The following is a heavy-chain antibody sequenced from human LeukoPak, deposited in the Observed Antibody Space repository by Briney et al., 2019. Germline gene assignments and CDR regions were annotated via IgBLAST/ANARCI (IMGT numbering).Heavy chain of an antibody. J-gene: IGHJ4*02. CDR2: INPSGGST. D-gene: IGHD3/OR15-3a*01. Sequence: ASVKVSCKASGYTFTSYYMHWVRQAPGQGLEWMGIINPSGGSTSYAQKFQGRVTMTRDTYTSTVYVELSSLRSEDTAVYYCAREESVVTWTGNFDYWGQGTLVTVSS. CDR3: AREESVVTWTGNFDY. CDR1: GYTFTSYY. V-gene: IGHV1-46*01.